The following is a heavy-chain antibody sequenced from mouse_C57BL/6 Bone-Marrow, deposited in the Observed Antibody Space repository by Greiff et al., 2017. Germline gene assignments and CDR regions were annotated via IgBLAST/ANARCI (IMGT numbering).Heavy chain of an antibody. CDR3: ARSRGNSYYFDY. Sequence: VKLQESGPELVKPGASVKISCKASGYSFTSYYIHWVKQRPGQGLEWIGWIYPGSGNTKYNEKFKGKATLTADTSSSTAYMQLSSLTSEDSAVYYCARSRGNSYYFDYWGQGTTLTVSS. V-gene: IGHV1-66*01. D-gene: IGHD2-1*01. CDR2: IYPGSGNT. J-gene: IGHJ2*01. CDR1: GYSFTSYY.